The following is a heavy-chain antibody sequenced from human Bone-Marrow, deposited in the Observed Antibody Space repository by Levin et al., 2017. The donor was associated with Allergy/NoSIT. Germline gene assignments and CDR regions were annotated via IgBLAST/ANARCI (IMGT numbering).Heavy chain of an antibody. Sequence: SVKVSCKASGFTFTSSAMQWVRQARGQRLEWIGWIVVGSGNTNYAQKFQERVTITRDMSTSTAYMELSSLRSEDTAVYYCAADPRYCGSTSCYPGGPDAFDIWGQGTMVTVSS. CDR2: IVVGSGNT. CDR1: GFTFTSSA. J-gene: IGHJ3*02. D-gene: IGHD2-2*01. CDR3: AADPRYCGSTSCYPGGPDAFDI. V-gene: IGHV1-58*02.